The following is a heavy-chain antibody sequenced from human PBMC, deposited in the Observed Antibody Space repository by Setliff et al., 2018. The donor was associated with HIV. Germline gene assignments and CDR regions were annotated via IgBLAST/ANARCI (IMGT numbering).Heavy chain of an antibody. V-gene: IGHV4-39*07. D-gene: IGHD6-19*01. CDR3: ARDNEEMAVPGAVFDY. Sequence: SETLSLTCTVSGGSISSSSYYWGWIRQSPEKGLEWIANIYYRGNTYYNPSLRSRFTISVDTSKNQFSLKLNSVTAADTAVYYCARDNEEMAVPGAVFDYWGQGILVTV. CDR2: IYYRGNT. J-gene: IGHJ4*02. CDR1: GGSISSSSYY.